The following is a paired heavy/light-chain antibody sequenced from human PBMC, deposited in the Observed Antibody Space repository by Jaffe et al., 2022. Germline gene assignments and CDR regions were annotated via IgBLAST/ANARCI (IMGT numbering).Light chain of an antibody. Sequence: VMTQSPATLSVSPGERVTLSCRASQSVTSKLAWYQQRPGQAPRLLIYDASTRATGVPDRFTGSGSGTEFTLTISSLQSDDFAVYSCHQYYKWPQGFGQGTKLEIK. J-gene: IGKJ2*03. CDR2: DAS. V-gene: IGKV3-15*01. CDR1: QSVTSK. CDR3: HQYYKWPQG.
Heavy chain of an antibody. V-gene: IGHV1-46*03. Sequence: QVQLVQSGAEVKKPGASVKVSCETSGYTFISYYVHWVRQAPGQGLEWVGIINPSGAGTSYAPKFEGRVTMTRDASTSTVYMEMSSLTSEDTAMYYCARGLTHSSGWGYFQHWGQGTLVTVSS. CDR2: INPSGAGT. D-gene: IGHD6-19*01. CDR1: GYTFISYY. CDR3: ARGLTHSSGWGYFQH. J-gene: IGHJ1*01.